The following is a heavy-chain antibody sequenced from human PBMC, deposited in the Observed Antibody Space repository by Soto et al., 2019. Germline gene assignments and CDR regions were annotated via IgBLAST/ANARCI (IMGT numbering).Heavy chain of an antibody. D-gene: IGHD3-16*01. Sequence: QVQLQESGPGLVKPSETLSLTSTVSGVSISSYYWSWIRQPPGKGLGWIGYIYYSGSTNYNPSLRRRITISVDTSKNQCSLKLSSVTAADTAVYYGARVLGVARDWFDPWGQGTLVTVSS. J-gene: IGHJ5*02. CDR2: IYYSGST. CDR3: ARVLGVARDWFDP. CDR1: GVSISSYY. V-gene: IGHV4-59*01.